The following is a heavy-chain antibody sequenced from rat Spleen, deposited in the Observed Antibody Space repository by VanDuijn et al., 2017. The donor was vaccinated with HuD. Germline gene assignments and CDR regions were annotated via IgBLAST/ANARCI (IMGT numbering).Heavy chain of an antibody. Sequence: QVQLKESGPGLMQPSETLSLTCTVSGFSLTSNGVGWVRQPLGKGLVWMGTIWAGGSTNYNSAVQSRLSISRDTSKSQVFLKMNNLQTEDTAMYFCARQTGSFDYWGQGVMVTVSS. CDR3: ARQTGSFDY. V-gene: IGHV2-72*01. D-gene: IGHD5-1*01. J-gene: IGHJ2*01. CDR1: GFSLTSNG. CDR2: IWAGGST.